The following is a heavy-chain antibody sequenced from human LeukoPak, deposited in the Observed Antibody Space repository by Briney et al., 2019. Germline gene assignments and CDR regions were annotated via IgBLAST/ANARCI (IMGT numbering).Heavy chain of an antibody. CDR3: AREASASGSYYHGGDAIDI. V-gene: IGHV1-18*01. CDR1: RYTFINSG. D-gene: IGHD3-10*01. J-gene: IGHJ3*02. Sequence: ASVKVSCKASRYTFINSGISSVRQVPGQGREWMGWLNAYNGNTNYAQKFQGRVTMTPDTSPSTAYMELRSLRSDDAAVYYCAREASASGSYYHGGDAIDIWGQGTMVTVFS. CDR2: LNAYNGNT.